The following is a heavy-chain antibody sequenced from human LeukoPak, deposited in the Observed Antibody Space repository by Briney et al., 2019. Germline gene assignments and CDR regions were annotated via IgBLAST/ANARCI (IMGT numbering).Heavy chain of an antibody. D-gene: IGHD5-18*01. J-gene: IGHJ6*02. V-gene: IGHV1-18*01. Sequence: ASVKVSCKASGYTFTSYGISWVRQAPGQGPEWMGWISAYNGNTNYAQKLQGWVTMTRDTSISTAYMELSRLRSDDTAVYYCARGGSDSYEGDLYYYGMDVWGQGTTVTVSS. CDR2: ISAYNGNT. CDR1: GYTFTSYG. CDR3: ARGGSDSYEGDLYYYGMDV.